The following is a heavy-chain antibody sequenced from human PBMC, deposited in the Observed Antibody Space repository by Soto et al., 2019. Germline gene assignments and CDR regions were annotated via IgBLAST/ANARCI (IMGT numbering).Heavy chain of an antibody. Sequence: SQTLSLTCAISGDSSSTNRATWDWIRQSPSRGLEWLGRTYYRSKWYNDYAVSVKGRITINPDTSNNQFSLQLNSVTPDDTAVYVCARHVLGYDYFDQWGQGIPVTVSS. V-gene: IGHV6-1*01. J-gene: IGHJ4*02. CDR2: TYYRSKWYN. CDR3: ARHVLGYDYFDQ. D-gene: IGHD5-12*01. CDR1: GDSSSTNRAT.